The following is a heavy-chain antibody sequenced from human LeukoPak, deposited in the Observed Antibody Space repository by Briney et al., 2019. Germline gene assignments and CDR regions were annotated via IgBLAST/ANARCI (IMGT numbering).Heavy chain of an antibody. V-gene: IGHV4-61*02. CDR1: GGSISSGSYY. CDR3: ARGVPFYDSSGYYDDY. Sequence: SETLSLTCTVSGGSISSGSYYWSWIRQPAGKGLEWIGRIYTSGSTNYNPSLKSRVTISVDTSKNQFSLKLSSVTAADTAVYYCARGVPFYDSSGYYDDYWGQGTLVTVSS. CDR2: IYTSGST. J-gene: IGHJ4*02. D-gene: IGHD3-22*01.